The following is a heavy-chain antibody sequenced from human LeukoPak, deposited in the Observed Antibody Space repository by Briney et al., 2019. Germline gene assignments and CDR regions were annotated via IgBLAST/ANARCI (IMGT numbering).Heavy chain of an antibody. J-gene: IGHJ6*03. V-gene: IGHV1-8*01. CDR2: MNPNSGNT. D-gene: IGHD3-3*01. CDR3: ARGSKRRVVIISSYYYYMDV. Sequence: ASVMVSCKASGYTFTSYDINWVRQATGQGLEWMGWMNPNSGNTGYAQKFQGRVTMTRNTSISTAYMELSSLRSEDTAVYYCARGSKRRVVIISSYYYYMDVWGKGTTVTVSS. CDR1: GYTFTSYD.